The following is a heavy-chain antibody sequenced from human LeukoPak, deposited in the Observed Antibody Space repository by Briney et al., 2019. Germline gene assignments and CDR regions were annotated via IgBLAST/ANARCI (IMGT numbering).Heavy chain of an antibody. D-gene: IGHD3-10*01. J-gene: IGHJ4*02. CDR1: GGSFSGYY. CDR2: INHSGTT. Sequence: PSETLSLTCAVYGGSFSGYYWSWIRQPPGKGLEWIGEINHSGTTNYNPSLKSRVTISLDTSKNQFSLKLSSVTAADTAVYYCASSGSVSYYNFDYWGQETLVTVS. V-gene: IGHV4-34*01. CDR3: ASSGSVSYYNFDY.